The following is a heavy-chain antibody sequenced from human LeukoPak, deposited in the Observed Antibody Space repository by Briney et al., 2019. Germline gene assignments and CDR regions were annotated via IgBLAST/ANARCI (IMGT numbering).Heavy chain of an antibody. J-gene: IGHJ4*02. CDR1: GDITHY. D-gene: IGHD2-21*01. CDR2: IYFSGSV. Sequence: SETLSLTCTVSGDITHYWGWIRQPPGKWLECIGSIYFSGSVYYNPSLRSRVTISLDTSKKQLSLKLNSVTAADTAIYYCAKHNGGGIVSYVAPGPPDYFDHWGQGALVTVSS. CDR3: AKHNGGGIVSYVAPGPPDYFDH. V-gene: IGHV4-39*01.